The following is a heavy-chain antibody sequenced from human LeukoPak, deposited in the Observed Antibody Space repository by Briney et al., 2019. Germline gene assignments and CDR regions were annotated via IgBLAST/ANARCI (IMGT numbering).Heavy chain of an antibody. J-gene: IGHJ6*02. CDR1: GYTLTELS. D-gene: IGHD2-15*01. CDR3: ATDCSGGSCYYGMDV. Sequence: GASVKVSCKVSGYTLTELSMHWLRQAPGKGLEGMGGFDPEDGETNYAQKFQGRATMTEDTSTDTAYMELSSLRSEDTAVYYCATDCSGGSCYYGMDVWGQGTTVTVSS. V-gene: IGHV1-24*01. CDR2: FDPEDGET.